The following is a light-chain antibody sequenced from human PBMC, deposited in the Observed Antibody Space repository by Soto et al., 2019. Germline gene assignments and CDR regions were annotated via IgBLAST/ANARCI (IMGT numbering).Light chain of an antibody. V-gene: IGKV1-39*01. CDR1: QNIRTY. J-gene: IGKJ1*01. CDR3: EQYAGESPT. Sequence: DIQMTQSPYSLSASVGDSVTITCRASQNIRTYLNWYQQKPGRAPKLLIHSASALPSGVPSRFSGSGSGTEFTLTISSLQPDDLATYYCEQYAGESPTFGQGTKVDIK. CDR2: SAS.